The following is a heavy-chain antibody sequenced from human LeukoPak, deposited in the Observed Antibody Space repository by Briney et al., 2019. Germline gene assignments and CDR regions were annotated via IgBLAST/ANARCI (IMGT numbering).Heavy chain of an antibody. CDR1: GYTLTELS. V-gene: IGHV1-24*01. J-gene: IGHJ6*02. CDR3: ATPSALVNYYYGMDV. Sequence: ASVNVSCKVSGYTLTELSMHWVRQAPGKGLEWMGGFDPEDGETIYAQKFQGRVTMTEDTSTDTAYMVLSSLRSEDTAVYYCATPSALVNYYYGMDVWGQGTTVTVSS. CDR2: FDPEDGET.